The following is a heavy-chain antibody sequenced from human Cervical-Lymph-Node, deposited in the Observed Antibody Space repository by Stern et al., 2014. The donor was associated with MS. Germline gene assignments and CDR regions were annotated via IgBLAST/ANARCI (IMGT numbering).Heavy chain of an antibody. D-gene: IGHD3-3*01. CDR2: VHYSGTP. CDR1: GGSISSYY. V-gene: IGHV4-59*08. Sequence: QLQLQESGPGLVKPSETLSLTCSVSGGSISSYYWNWIRQPPGKGLEWIANVHYSGTPNYNPSLQSRVTILLDTSMNKISLKLPTVTAADTAVYYCAGSGTYYPDYWGQGILVTVSS. CDR3: AGSGTYYPDY. J-gene: IGHJ4*02.